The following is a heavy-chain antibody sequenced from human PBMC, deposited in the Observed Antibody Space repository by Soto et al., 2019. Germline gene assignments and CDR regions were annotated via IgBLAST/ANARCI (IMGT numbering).Heavy chain of an antibody. CDR1: GGTFSSYA. CDR3: ARGPRYSYGQARFDP. CDR2: IIPIFGTA. J-gene: IGHJ5*02. V-gene: IGHV1-69*13. Sequence: SVKVSCKASGGTFSSYAISWVRQAPGQGLEWMGGIIPIFGTANYAQKFQGRVTITADESTSTAYMELSSLRSEDTAVYYCARGPRYSYGQARFDPWGQGTLVTVSS. D-gene: IGHD5-18*01.